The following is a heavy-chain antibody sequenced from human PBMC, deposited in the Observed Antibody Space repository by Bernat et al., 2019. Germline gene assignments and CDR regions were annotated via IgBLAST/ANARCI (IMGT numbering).Heavy chain of an antibody. CDR3: ARDLTESPL. Sequence: QVQLVQSGAEVKKPGSSVKVSCKASGYTFTGYYMNWVRQAPGQGLEWMGWINPNSGDTKYAQKFQGRVAVTRDTSISTAYMELSRLTSDDTAVYYCARDLTESPLWGQGTLVTVAS. V-gene: IGHV1-2*02. CDR2: INPNSGDT. D-gene: IGHD1-20*01. J-gene: IGHJ4*01. CDR1: GYTFTGYY.